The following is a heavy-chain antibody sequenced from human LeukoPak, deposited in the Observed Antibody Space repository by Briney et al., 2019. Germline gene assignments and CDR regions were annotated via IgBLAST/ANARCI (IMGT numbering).Heavy chain of an antibody. V-gene: IGHV1-2*02. CDR3: ARGNYDFWSGYAPPYYYYYYMDV. Sequence: ASVKVSCKASGYTFTGYYMHWVRQAPGQGLEWMGWINPNSGGTNYAQKFQGRVTMTRDTSISTACMELSRLRSDDTAVYYCARGNYDFWSGYAPPYYYYYYMDVWGKGTTVTVSS. J-gene: IGHJ6*03. D-gene: IGHD3-3*01. CDR2: INPNSGGT. CDR1: GYTFTGYY.